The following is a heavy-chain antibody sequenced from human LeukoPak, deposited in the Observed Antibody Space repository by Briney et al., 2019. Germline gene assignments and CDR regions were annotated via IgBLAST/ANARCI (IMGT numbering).Heavy chain of an antibody. CDR2: INPSGGST. CDR1: GYTFTSYY. CDR3: ARAFRYCSGGSCYSFGY. V-gene: IGHV1-46*01. Sequence: ASVKVSCKASGYTFTSYYMHWVRQAPGQGLEWMGIINPSGGSTSYAQKFQGRVTMTRDMSTSTVYMELSSLRSEDTAVYYCARAFRYCSGGSCYSFGYWGQGTLVTVSS. D-gene: IGHD2-15*01. J-gene: IGHJ4*02.